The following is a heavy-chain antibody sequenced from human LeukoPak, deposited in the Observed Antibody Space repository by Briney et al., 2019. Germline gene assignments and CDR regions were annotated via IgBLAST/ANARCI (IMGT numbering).Heavy chain of an antibody. V-gene: IGHV4-59*08. CDR1: GGSLSDYY. Sequence: SETLSLTCTVFGGSLSDYYWNWIRQPPGKGLEWIGYISYSGSTNYSPSLKSRVSISVDTSKNQFSLKLSSVTAADTAVYYCARGRGVYGDYWGQGALVTVSS. CDR3: ARGRGVYGDY. D-gene: IGHD2-8*01. J-gene: IGHJ4*02. CDR2: ISYSGST.